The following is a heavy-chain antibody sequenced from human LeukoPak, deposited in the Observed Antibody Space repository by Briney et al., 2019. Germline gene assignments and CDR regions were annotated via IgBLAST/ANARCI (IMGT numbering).Heavy chain of an antibody. J-gene: IGHJ3*02. CDR2: IYHSGST. CDR1: GGSISSGGYY. Sequence: QTLSLTCTVSGGSISSGGYYWSWIRQPPGKGLEWIGYIYHSGSTYYNPSLKSRVTISVDRSKNQFSLKLSSVTAADTAVYYCARGPAIINAFDIWGQGTMVTVSS. V-gene: IGHV4-30-2*01. CDR3: ARGPAIINAFDI.